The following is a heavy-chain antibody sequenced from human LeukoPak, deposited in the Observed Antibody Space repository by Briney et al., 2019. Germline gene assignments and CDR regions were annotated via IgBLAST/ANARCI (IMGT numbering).Heavy chain of an antibody. D-gene: IGHD2-2*01. CDR1: GGSFSGYY. CDR3: ARAPGAAID. CDR2: INHSGST. V-gene: IGHV4-34*01. Sequence: SETLSLTCAIYGGSFSGYYWSWIRQPPGKGLEWIGEINHSGSTNYNPSLKSRVSISVDTSKNQFSLKLNSVTAADTAVYYCARAPGAAIDWGQGTLVTVSS. J-gene: IGHJ4*02.